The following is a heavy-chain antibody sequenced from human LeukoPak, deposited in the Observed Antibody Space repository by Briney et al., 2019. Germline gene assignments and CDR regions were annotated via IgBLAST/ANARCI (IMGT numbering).Heavy chain of an antibody. CDR2: IRYDGSNK. Sequence: GGSLRLSCAASGFTFSSCGMHWVRQAPGKGLEWVAFIRYDGSNKYYADSVKGRFTISRDNSKNTLYLQMNSLRAEDTAVYYCAKFGGMVATHAQKEFDYWGQGTLVTVSS. V-gene: IGHV3-30*02. CDR1: GFTFSSCG. J-gene: IGHJ4*02. D-gene: IGHD5-12*01. CDR3: AKFGGMVATHAQKEFDY.